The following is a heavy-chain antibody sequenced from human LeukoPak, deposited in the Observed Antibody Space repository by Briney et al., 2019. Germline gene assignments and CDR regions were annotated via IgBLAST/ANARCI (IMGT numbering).Heavy chain of an antibody. J-gene: IGHJ4*02. V-gene: IGHV3-23*01. CDR2: ISGSGGST. CDR3: AKVSQVNYYDSSGYYYYFDY. D-gene: IGHD3-22*01. Sequence: GGSLRLSCAASGFTFSSYAMSWVRQAPGKGLEWVSAISGSGGSTYYADSVKGRFTISRDNSKNTLYLQMNSLRAEDTAVYYCAKVSQVNYYDSSGYYYYFDYLGQGTLVTGSS. CDR1: GFTFSSYA.